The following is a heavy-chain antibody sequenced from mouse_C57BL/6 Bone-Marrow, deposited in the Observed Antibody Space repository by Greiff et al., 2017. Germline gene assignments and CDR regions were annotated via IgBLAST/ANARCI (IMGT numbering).Heavy chain of an antibody. CDR2: INPYNGGT. D-gene: IGHD3-1*01. V-gene: IGHV1-19*01. J-gene: IGHJ1*03. Sequence: EVQLQQSGPVLVKPGASVKMSCKASGYTFTDYYMHWVKQSHGKSLEWIGVINPYNGGTSYNQKFKGKATLTVDKSSSTAYMELNSLTSEDSAVYYCARPLGYWYFDVWGTGTTVTVSS. CDR1: GYTFTDYY. CDR3: ARPLGYWYFDV.